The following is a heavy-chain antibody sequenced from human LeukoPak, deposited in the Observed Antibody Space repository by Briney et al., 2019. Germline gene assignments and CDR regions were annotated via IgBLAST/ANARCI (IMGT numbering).Heavy chain of an antibody. V-gene: IGHV3-11*03. Sequence: GGSLRLSCAASGFTFSDYYMSCVRQAPGKGLEWVSYISSSSGFTKYADSVKGRFTISRDNAKNSLYLQMSSLRAKDTAVYYCARWFGSGSYYGYWGQGTLVTVSS. CDR2: ISSSSGFT. D-gene: IGHD3-10*01. J-gene: IGHJ4*02. CDR3: ARWFGSGSYYGY. CDR1: GFTFSDYY.